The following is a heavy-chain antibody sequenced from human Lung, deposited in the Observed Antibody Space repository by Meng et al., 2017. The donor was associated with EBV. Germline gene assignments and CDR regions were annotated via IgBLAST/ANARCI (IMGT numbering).Heavy chain of an antibody. CDR1: GGSISSGGHY. Sequence: QVKLQESGPGPVKPSQTLSLTCTVSGGSISSGGHYWSWIRQHPGKSLEWIGYIYYSGSTYYNPSLKSLVSISVDTSNNQFSLKLSSVTAADTAVYYCARAVDTGYFDYWGQGTLVTVSS. CDR3: ARAVDTGYFDY. D-gene: IGHD5-18*01. V-gene: IGHV4-31*01. J-gene: IGHJ4*02. CDR2: IYYSGST.